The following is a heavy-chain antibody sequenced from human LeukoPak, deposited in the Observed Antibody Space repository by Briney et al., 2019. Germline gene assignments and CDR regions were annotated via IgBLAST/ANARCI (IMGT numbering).Heavy chain of an antibody. Sequence: GRSLRLSCAASGFTFSSYGMHWVRQAPGKGLVWVSRISSDASITSYADPVKGRFTISRDNAKNTLYLQMNSLRAEDTALYYCATSARTYIGSSLDYWGQGTLVTVSS. D-gene: IGHD2-15*01. J-gene: IGHJ4*02. V-gene: IGHV3-74*01. CDR3: ATSARTYIGSSLDY. CDR1: GFTFSSYG. CDR2: ISSDASIT.